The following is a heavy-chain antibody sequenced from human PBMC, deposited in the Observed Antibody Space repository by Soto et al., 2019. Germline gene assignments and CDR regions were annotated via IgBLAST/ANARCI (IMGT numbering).Heavy chain of an antibody. V-gene: IGHV3-21*01. CDR3: ARGKNSSWNTLDY. J-gene: IGHJ4*02. CDR2: ISSSSRYI. D-gene: IGHD6-13*01. Sequence: EVQLVESGGGLVKPGGSLRLSCAASGFTFSTYSMNWVRQAPGKGLEWVSLISSSSRYIYYADSVKGRFTISRDNAKNSLYLQLNSLRAEDTAVYYCARGKNSSWNTLDYWGQGTLVTVSS. CDR1: GFTFSTYS.